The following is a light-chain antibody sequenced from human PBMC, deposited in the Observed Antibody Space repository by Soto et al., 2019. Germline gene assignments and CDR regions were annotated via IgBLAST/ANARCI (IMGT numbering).Light chain of an antibody. Sequence: QLVLTQPPSASGTPGQRVTISCSGSSSNIASNYVYWYQQLPGTAPKLLIHSSNQRPSGVPDRFSGSKSGTSASLAISGLRSEDEADYYCAAWDDSLKGVFGGGTKVTV. J-gene: IGLJ3*02. CDR3: AAWDDSLKGV. CDR1: SSNIASNY. V-gene: IGLV1-47*02. CDR2: SSN.